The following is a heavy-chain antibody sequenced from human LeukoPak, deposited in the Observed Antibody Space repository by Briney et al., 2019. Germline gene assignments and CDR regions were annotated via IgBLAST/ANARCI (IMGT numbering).Heavy chain of an antibody. D-gene: IGHD6-13*01. CDR2: INHSGST. CDR3: ASPAAGRSYYYYYMDV. V-gene: IGHV4-34*01. Sequence: SETLSLTCAVYGGSFSGYYWSWIRQPPGKGPEWIGEINHSGSTNYNPSLKSRVTISVDTSKNQFSLKLSSVTAADTAVYYCASPAAGRSYYYYYMDVWGKGTTVTVSS. CDR1: GGSFSGYY. J-gene: IGHJ6*03.